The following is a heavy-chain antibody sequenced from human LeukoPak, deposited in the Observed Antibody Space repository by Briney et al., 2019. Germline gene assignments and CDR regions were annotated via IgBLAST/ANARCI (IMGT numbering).Heavy chain of an antibody. J-gene: IGHJ3*02. D-gene: IGHD3-16*02. CDR3: ARSFSDAFDI. CDR1: GFIFTTYA. CDR2: INAGNGNT. Sequence: ASVKVSFKASGFIFTTYAMHWVRQAPGQRLEWMGWINAGNGNTKYSQNFQGRVSITRDTSASTAYMDLSSLRSEDTAVYYCARSFSDAFDIWGQGTMVTVSS. V-gene: IGHV1-3*01.